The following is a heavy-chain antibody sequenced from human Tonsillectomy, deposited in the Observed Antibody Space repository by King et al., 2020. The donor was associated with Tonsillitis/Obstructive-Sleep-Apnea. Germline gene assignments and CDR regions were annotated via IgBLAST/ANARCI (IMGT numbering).Heavy chain of an antibody. CDR2: ISGSGATT. Sequence: VQLVESGGLLLQPGGSLRLSCAASGFTFSTYAMSWVRQAPGKGLECVSSISGSGATTYYADSVKGRFTISRDTSKNTLYLQMNTLRAEDTAIYYCAKISSWEFLRYLDYWGQGTLVTVYS. CDR3: AKISSWEFLRYLDY. J-gene: IGHJ4*02. V-gene: IGHV3-23*04. CDR1: GFTFSTYA. D-gene: IGHD3-10*01.